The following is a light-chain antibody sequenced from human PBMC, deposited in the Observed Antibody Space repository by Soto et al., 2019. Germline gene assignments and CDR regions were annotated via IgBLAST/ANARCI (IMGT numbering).Light chain of an antibody. CDR2: DVN. CDR1: SSDVGAYNY. J-gene: IGLJ2*01. CDR3: CSYAGSYSLV. V-gene: IGLV2-11*01. Sequence: QSALTQPRSVSGSPGQSVTISCTGTSSDVGAYNYVSWYRQLPGKAPKLMIFDVNERPSGVPDRFSGSKSGNTASLTISGLQAEDEGDYFCCSYAGSYSLVFGGGTKLTVL.